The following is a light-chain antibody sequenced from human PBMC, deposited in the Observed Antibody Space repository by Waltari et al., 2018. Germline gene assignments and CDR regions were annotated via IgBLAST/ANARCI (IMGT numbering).Light chain of an antibody. Sequence: NFMLTQPHSVSESPGKTVTISCTRSGGSIDSNYVQWFQQRPGSSPTTVIYEDNQRPPAVPDRFSGAIDSSSNSASLTISGLKTEDEADYYCQSSLSSNEMVFGGGTKLTVL. J-gene: IGLJ3*02. CDR1: GGSIDSNY. V-gene: IGLV6-57*01. CDR2: EDN. CDR3: QSSLSSNEMV.